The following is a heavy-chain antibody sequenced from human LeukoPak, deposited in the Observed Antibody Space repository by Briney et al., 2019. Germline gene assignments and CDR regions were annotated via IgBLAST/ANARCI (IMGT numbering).Heavy chain of an antibody. CDR2: IIPIFGTA. D-gene: IGHD3-3*01. Sequence: SVKVSCKASGGTFSSYAISWVRQAPGQGLEWMGGIIPIFGTANYAQKFQGRVTITTDESTSTAYMELSSLRSEDTAVYYCASSYYDFWSGSPVYYYYYYMDVWGKGTTVTVSS. CDR1: GGTFSSYA. V-gene: IGHV1-69*05. CDR3: ASSYYDFWSGSPVYYYYYYMDV. J-gene: IGHJ6*03.